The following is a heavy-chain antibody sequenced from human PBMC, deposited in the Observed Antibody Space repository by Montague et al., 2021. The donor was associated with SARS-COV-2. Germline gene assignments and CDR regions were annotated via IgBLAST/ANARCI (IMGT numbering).Heavy chain of an antibody. CDR3: ARGEWVYGSGTHDSATNFVYKGVDV. J-gene: IGHJ6*02. D-gene: IGHD3-10*01. CDR1: GGSIDYYF. Sequence: SETLSLTCTVSGGSIDYYFWTWIRQPPGARMQWIGYIYFSGRTMYNPALKSRLTISLDRPKNQFSLNLRSVTAADTAIYYCARGEWVYGSGTHDSATNFVYKGVDVWGPGTTVTVSS. CDR2: IYFSGRT. V-gene: IGHV4-59*01.